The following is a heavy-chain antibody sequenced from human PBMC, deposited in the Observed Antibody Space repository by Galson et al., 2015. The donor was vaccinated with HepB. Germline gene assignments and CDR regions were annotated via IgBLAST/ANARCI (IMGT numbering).Heavy chain of an antibody. Sequence: SLRLSCAASGFTFSSYSMNWVRQAPGKGLEWVSSISSSSYIYYADSVKGRFTISRDNAKNSLYLQMNSLRAEDTAVYYCARRGKDVPFDYWGQGTLVTVSS. CDR1: GFTFSSYS. D-gene: IGHD3-10*01. CDR3: ARRGKDVPFDY. V-gene: IGHV3-21*01. CDR2: ISSSSYI. J-gene: IGHJ4*02.